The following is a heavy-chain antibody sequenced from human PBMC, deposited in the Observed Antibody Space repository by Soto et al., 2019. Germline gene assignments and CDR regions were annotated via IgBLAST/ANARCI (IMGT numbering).Heavy chain of an antibody. V-gene: IGHV3-7*01. Sequence: CVRQAPGKGLEWVANIKQDGSEKYYVDSVKGRFTISRDNAKNSLYLQMNSLRAEDTAVYYCARWVGDRYYYYGMDVWGQGTTVTVSS. J-gene: IGHJ6*02. CDR3: ARWVGDRYYYYGMDV. D-gene: IGHD3-10*01. CDR2: IKQDGSEK.